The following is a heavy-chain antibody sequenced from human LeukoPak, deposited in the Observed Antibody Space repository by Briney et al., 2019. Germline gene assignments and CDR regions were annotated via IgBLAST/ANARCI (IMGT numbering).Heavy chain of an antibody. J-gene: IGHJ3*02. V-gene: IGHV1-46*01. CDR1: GYTFTSYY. Sequence: AAVKVSCKASGYTFTSYYAHWVRQAPGQGLQWMGIINPTSGDTNYAQKFQGRVTMTRDMSTNTVYMELSSLRSEDTAVYYCARYGFSAVWQGGWHAFDIWGHGTMVTVSS. CDR3: ARYGFSAVWQGGWHAFDI. CDR2: INPTSGDT. D-gene: IGHD5-24*01.